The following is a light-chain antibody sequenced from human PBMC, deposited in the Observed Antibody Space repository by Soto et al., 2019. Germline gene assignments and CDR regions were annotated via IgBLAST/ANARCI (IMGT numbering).Light chain of an antibody. CDR3: QQYSNWLGV. V-gene: IGKV3D-20*02. J-gene: IGKJ1*01. Sequence: LSQSPCHRSLSPGERASLSCRASQSLTNSFIAWYQQRPGQAPRLLIYDTSIRASGIPDRVSGRGSGTDFSLAIRSLETEDLAVYYCQQYSNWLGVFGSGTKVDIK. CDR1: QSLTNSF. CDR2: DTS.